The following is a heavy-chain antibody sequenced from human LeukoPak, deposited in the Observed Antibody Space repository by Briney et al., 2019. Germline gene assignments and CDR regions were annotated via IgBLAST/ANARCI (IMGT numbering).Heavy chain of an antibody. J-gene: IGHJ4*02. D-gene: IGHD3-9*01. CDR1: GFTFSRYS. CDR3: ARDVGPKLPYFDY. Sequence: GGSLRLSCAASGFTFSRYSMNWVREAPGKGVEWVTYISSSSSDIYYPHSVKARFTISRYNAKNSLYLQMNSLRAEDTAVYYCARDVGPKLPYFDYWGQGTLVTVSS. CDR2: ISSSSSDI. V-gene: IGHV3-21*01.